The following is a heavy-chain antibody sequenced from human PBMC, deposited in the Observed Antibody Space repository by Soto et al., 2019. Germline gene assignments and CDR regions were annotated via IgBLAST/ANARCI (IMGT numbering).Heavy chain of an antibody. CDR1: GYSFTSYW. CDR3: AIIRVFSGSYYGQINIVD. D-gene: IGHD1-26*01. J-gene: IGHJ4*02. V-gene: IGHV5-10-1*01. CDR2: IDPSYSYT. Sequence: GESLKISCKGSGYSFTSYWISWARQMPGKGLEWMGRIDPSYSYTNYSPSFQGHVTISADKSISTAYLQWSSLKASDTAMYYCAIIRVFSGSYYGQINIVDRGQGTLVTVSS.